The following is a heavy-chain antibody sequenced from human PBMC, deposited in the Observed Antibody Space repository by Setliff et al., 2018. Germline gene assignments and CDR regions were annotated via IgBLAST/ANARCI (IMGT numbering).Heavy chain of an antibody. CDR1: GGTFA. V-gene: IGHV1-69*10. CDR3: ARNAITGTTRKYYYYMDV. J-gene: IGHJ6*03. CDR2: TIPLLPLP. Sequence: SVKVSCKASGGTFAITWVRQAPGQGLEWMGGTIPLLPLPNYAVKFQGRVTITADKSTGTAYMELSSLRSEDTAVYYCARNAITGTTRKYYYYMDVWGKGTTVTVSS. D-gene: IGHD1-7*01.